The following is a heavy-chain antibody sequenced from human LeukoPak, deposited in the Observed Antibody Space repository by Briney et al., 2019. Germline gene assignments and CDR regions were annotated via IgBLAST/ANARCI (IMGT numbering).Heavy chain of an antibody. V-gene: IGHV3-48*03. CDR3: VRRFAS. Sequence: PGRSLRLSRSASGFRVSSFEMNCVRPAPGKRLEWGSYISSIADTIYYADSVKGRFTFSRDNAQNSLYLQMNSLRDQTTAGYYCVRRFASWGQGTLVTVSS. CDR1: GFRVSSFE. J-gene: IGHJ4*02. CDR2: ISSIADTI.